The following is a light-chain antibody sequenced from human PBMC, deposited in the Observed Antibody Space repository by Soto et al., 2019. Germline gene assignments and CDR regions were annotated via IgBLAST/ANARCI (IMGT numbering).Light chain of an antibody. CDR3: QHRTT. J-gene: IGKJ2*01. CDR2: AAS. Sequence: AIRMTQSPSSLSASTGDRVTITCRASQGISSYLAWYQQKPGKAPKLLIYAASTLQSGVPSRFSGSGSGTDFTLTISCLQSEDFATYYCQHRTTFGQGTKLEIK. CDR1: QGISSY. V-gene: IGKV1-8*01.